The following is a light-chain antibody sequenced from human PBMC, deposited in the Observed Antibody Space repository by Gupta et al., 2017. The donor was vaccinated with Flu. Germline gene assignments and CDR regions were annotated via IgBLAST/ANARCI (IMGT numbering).Light chain of an antibody. J-gene: IGKJ4*01. CDR3: QQDCRSRFT. Sequence: GPLASAPGGRANRSGGAEKSVRSSYLTWYQQKPGQAPRLLIYGASSWATGIPDRFSGSGSGTEFTRTISSLEPEDFAVYYCQQDCRSRFTFGRGTKVEIK. CDR2: GAS. V-gene: IGKV3-20*01. CDR1: KSVRSSY.